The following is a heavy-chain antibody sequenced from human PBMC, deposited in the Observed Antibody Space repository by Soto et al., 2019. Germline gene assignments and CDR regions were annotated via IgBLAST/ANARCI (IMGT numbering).Heavy chain of an antibody. CDR2: IWYDGSNK. J-gene: IGHJ4*02. D-gene: IGHD6-13*01. V-gene: IGHV3-33*01. Sequence: QVLLVESGGGVVQPGRSLRLSCAASGFTFSNYGMHWVRQAPGKGLEWVAVIWYDGSNKYYADSVKGRFTISRDNSKNTLYLQMDSLRAEDTAVYYCARAAAGNSPFDYWGQGTLVTVSS. CDR1: GFTFSNYG. CDR3: ARAAAGNSPFDY.